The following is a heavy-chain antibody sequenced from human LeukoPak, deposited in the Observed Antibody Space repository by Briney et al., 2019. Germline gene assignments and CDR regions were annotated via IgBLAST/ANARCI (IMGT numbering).Heavy chain of an antibody. CDR3: ARGAPVVAATLLYYYYYGMDV. CDR2: ISYEGSNK. CDR1: GFTFSSYA. Sequence: GGSLRLSCAASGFTFSSYAMHWVRQAPGKGLEWVAAISYEGSNKYYADSVKGRFTISRDNSKNTLYLQMNSLRAEDTAVYYCARGAPVVAATLLYYYYYGMDVWGQGTTVTVSS. V-gene: IGHV3-30-3*01. D-gene: IGHD2-15*01. J-gene: IGHJ6*02.